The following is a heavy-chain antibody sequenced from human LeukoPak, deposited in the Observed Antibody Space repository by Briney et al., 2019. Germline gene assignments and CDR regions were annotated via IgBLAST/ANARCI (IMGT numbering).Heavy chain of an antibody. CDR3: ARVGFSSGWSFDY. CDR1: GYSFTSYW. CDR2: IYAGDSDT. Sequence: PGESLKISCKGSGYSFTSYWIGWVRQMPGKGLEWMGIIYAGDSDTRYSPSFQGQVTISADKSISTAYLHWSSLKASNTAMYYCARVGFSSGWSFDYWGQGTLVTVSS. J-gene: IGHJ4*02. V-gene: IGHV5-51*01. D-gene: IGHD6-19*01.